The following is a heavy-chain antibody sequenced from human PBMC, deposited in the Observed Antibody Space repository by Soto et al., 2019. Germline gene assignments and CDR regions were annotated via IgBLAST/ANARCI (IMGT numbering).Heavy chain of an antibody. Sequence: ASAKVSCKASGYTFTSYGISWLRQAPGQGLEWMGWISAYSGNTNYAQKLQGRVTMTTDTSTSTAYMELRSLRSDDTAVYYCARDTGNYFDYWGQGTLVTVSS. CDR1: GYTFTSYG. V-gene: IGHV1-18*01. CDR2: ISAYSGNT. CDR3: ARDTGNYFDY. J-gene: IGHJ4*02.